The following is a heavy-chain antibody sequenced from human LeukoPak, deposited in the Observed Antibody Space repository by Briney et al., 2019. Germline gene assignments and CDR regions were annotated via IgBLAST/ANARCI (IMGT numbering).Heavy chain of an antibody. V-gene: IGHV3-21*01. Sequence: PGGTLRLTCEASGFTFSNYYRTWVRQAPGKGLEYVSSISHAGIYIFSASSVNGRIIIYRDNAENTLSLQMNYLTAEDTAVYYCARIGPSRDGYNSFDYWGQGTLVTVSS. CDR1: GFTFSNYY. CDR3: ARIGPSRDGYNSFDY. CDR2: ISHAGIYI. D-gene: IGHD5-24*01. J-gene: IGHJ4*02.